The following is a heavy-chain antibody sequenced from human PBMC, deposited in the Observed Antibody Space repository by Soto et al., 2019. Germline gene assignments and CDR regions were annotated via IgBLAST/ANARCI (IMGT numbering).Heavy chain of an antibody. CDR2: ISSYSGNR. Sequence: GASVKVSCKGSGYAFTGYGISWLRQAPGQSLEWLGRISSYSGNRDYAQNFQGRVTMTTDTSTTTAYMELRNLKSDDTAMYFCARGSYYDSSGYYYIDYWGQGTLVTVSS. V-gene: IGHV1-18*01. CDR3: ARGSYYDSSGYYYIDY. D-gene: IGHD3-22*01. J-gene: IGHJ4*02. CDR1: GYAFTGYG.